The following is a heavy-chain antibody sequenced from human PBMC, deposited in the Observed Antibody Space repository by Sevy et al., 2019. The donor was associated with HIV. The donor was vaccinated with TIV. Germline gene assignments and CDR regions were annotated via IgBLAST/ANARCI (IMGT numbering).Heavy chain of an antibody. D-gene: IGHD3-3*01. Sequence: GGSLRLSCAASGFTFSSYAMSWVRQAPGKGLEWVSAICGSGGSTYYADSVKGRFTISRDNSKNTLYLQMNSLRAEDTAVYYCAKDLTIFGVVIGYWGQGTLVTVSS. V-gene: IGHV3-23*01. J-gene: IGHJ4*02. CDR3: AKDLTIFGVVIGY. CDR1: GFTFSSYA. CDR2: ICGSGGST.